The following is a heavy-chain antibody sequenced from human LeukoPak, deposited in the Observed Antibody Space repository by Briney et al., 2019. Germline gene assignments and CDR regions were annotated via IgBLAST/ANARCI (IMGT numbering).Heavy chain of an antibody. Sequence: GGSLRLSCAASGFTFSSYGMHWVRQAPGKGLEWVAYIRYDGSNKYYADSVKGRFTISRDNSKNTLYLQMNSLRAEDTAVYYCAKGLGYSRSYNITLIDYWGQGTLVTVSS. CDR3: AKGLGYSRSYNITLIDY. D-gene: IGHD6-6*01. CDR2: IRYDGSNK. CDR1: GFTFSSYG. V-gene: IGHV3-30*02. J-gene: IGHJ4*02.